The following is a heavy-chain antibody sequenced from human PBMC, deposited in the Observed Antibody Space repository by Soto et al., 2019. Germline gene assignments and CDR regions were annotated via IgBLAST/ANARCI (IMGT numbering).Heavy chain of an antibody. D-gene: IGHD3-22*01. J-gene: IGHJ4*02. CDR1: GGSFSGYY. V-gene: IGHV4-34*01. CDR2: INHSGST. CDR3: ARVGYYYDSSGYPNDY. Sequence: QVQLQQWGAGLLKPSETLSLTCAVYGGSFSGYYWSWIRQPPGKGLEWIGEINHSGSTNYNPSLKSRVTISVDTSKNQFSLKLSSVTAADTAVYYCARVGYYYDSSGYPNDYWGQGTLVTVSS.